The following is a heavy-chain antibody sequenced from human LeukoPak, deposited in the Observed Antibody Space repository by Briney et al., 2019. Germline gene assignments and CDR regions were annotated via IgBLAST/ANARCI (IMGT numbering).Heavy chain of an antibody. Sequence: SETLSLTCTVSGGSISSGGYYWSWIRQPPGKGLEWIGYIYHSGSTYYNPSLKSRVTISVDRSKNQFSLKLSSVTAADTAVYFCARVDSSSWYGGYFDYWGQGTLVTVSS. CDR3: ARVDSSSWYGGYFDY. D-gene: IGHD6-13*01. CDR1: GGSISSGGYY. J-gene: IGHJ4*02. V-gene: IGHV4-30-2*01. CDR2: IYHSGST.